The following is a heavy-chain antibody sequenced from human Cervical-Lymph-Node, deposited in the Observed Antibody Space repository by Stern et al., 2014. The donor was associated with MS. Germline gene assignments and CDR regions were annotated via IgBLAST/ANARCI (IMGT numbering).Heavy chain of an antibody. CDR1: GFTFSDYY. CDR3: ARDSPSWGWCFDY. J-gene: IGHJ4*02. V-gene: IGHV3-11*01. Sequence: QVQLVESGGGLVKPGGSLRLSCAASGFTFSDYYMSWIRQAPGKGLEWVSCIVSSDSTIYYADSVKGRFTITRDNAKNSLYLQMNSLRAEDTAVYYCARDSPSWGWCFDYWGQGTLVTVSS. CDR2: IVSSDSTI. D-gene: IGHD6-19*01.